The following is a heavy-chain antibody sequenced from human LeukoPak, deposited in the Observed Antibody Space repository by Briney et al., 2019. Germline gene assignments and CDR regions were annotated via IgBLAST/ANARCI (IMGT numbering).Heavy chain of an antibody. D-gene: IGHD2-2*01. CDR3: ARYCSSTSCYSWFDP. V-gene: IGHV7-4-1*01. CDR1: GYTFTSYA. J-gene: IGHJ5*02. CDR2: INTNTGNP. Sequence: ASVKVSCKASGYTFTSYAMNWVRQAPGQGPEWMGWINTNTGNPTYAQGFTGRFVFSLDTSVSTAYLQICSLKAEDTAVYYCARYCSSTSCYSWFDPWGQGTLVTVSS.